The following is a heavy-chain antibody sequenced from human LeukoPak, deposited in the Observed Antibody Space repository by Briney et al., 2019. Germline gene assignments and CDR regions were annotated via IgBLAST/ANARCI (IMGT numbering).Heavy chain of an antibody. Sequence: PGGSLRLSCAASGFTFSRYSMYSVCQAPGKGLEWVSSISSGSTYIYYADSVKGRFTISRDNAENSLLLQMNSLRAEDTALYYCARGAQIVVTPAAQARPGPSGIDYWGQGTLVTVPS. CDR2: ISSGSTYI. D-gene: IGHD2-2*01. CDR1: GFTFSRYS. CDR3: ARGAQIVVTPAAQARPGPSGIDY. V-gene: IGHV3-21*01. J-gene: IGHJ4*02.